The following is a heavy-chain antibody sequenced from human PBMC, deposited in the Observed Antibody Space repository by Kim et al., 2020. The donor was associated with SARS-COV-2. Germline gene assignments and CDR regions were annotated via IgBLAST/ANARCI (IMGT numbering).Heavy chain of an antibody. V-gene: IGHV4-61*01. J-gene: IGHJ6*01. Sequence: SETLTLTCTVSGGSVSSGSYYWSWIRQPPGKGLESIGNVYYSGSTNYNPSLKSRATISVDTSKNQFSLKMSSVTAADPAEYYCARGSPEGFDFVSRYYY. CDR1: GGSVSSGSYY. CDR3: ARGSPEGFDFVSRYYY. D-gene: IGHD3-3*01. CDR2: VYYSGST.